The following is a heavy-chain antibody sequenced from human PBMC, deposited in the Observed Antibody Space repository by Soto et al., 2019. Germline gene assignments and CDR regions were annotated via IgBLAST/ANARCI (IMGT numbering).Heavy chain of an antibody. Sequence: GGSLRLSCAASGFTFSSYAMSWVRQAPGKGLEWVSAISGSGGSTYYADSVKGRFTISRDNSKNTLYLQMNSLGAEDTAVYYCVRWNGFGDRWGQGTLVTVSS. CDR1: GFTFSSYA. V-gene: IGHV3-23*01. D-gene: IGHD1-1*01. CDR2: ISGSGGST. J-gene: IGHJ5*02. CDR3: VRWNGFGDR.